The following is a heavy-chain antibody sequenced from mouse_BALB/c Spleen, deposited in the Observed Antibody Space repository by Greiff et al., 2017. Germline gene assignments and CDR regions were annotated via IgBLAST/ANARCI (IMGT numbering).Heavy chain of an antibody. CDR3: TRDYYDYDGAWFAY. V-gene: IGHV1-5*01. CDR2: IYPGNSDT. D-gene: IGHD2-4*01. J-gene: IGHJ3*01. CDR1: GYTFTSYW. Sequence: EVKVEESGTVLARPGASVKMSCKASGYTFTSYWMHWVKQRPGQGLEWIGAIYPGNSDTSYNQKFKGKAKLTAVTSTSTAYVELSSLTNEESAVYYCTRDYYDYDGAWFAYWGQGTLVTVSA.